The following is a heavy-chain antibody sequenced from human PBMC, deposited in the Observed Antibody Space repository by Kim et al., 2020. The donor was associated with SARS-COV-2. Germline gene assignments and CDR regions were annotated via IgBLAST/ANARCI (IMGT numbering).Heavy chain of an antibody. D-gene: IGHD3-22*01. V-gene: IGHV4-61*01. CDR3: ARAHGYYYDSSGYYPTRPDAFDI. Sequence: SETLSLTCTVSGGSVSSGSYYWSWIRQPPGKGLEWIGYIYYSGSTNYNPSLKSRVTISVDTSKNQFSLKLSSVTAADTAVYYCARAHGYYYDSSGYYPTRPDAFDIWGQGTMVTVSS. CDR2: IYYSGST. CDR1: GGSVSSGSYY. J-gene: IGHJ3*02.